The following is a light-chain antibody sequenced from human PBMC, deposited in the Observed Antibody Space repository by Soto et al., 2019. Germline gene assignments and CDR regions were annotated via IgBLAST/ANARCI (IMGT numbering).Light chain of an antibody. CDR2: STS. V-gene: IGLV1-44*01. J-gene: IGLJ1*01. CDR3: AALYDRRDVYV. CDR1: SSNIGSNT. Sequence: QSVLTQPPSASGTPGQIVAISWSGSSSNIGSNTVTWYQQLPGTAPKLLIYSTSQRSSGVPGRFSGSKSGASASLSISGLQSEDEADYYCAALYDRRDVYVFGTGTKVPVL.